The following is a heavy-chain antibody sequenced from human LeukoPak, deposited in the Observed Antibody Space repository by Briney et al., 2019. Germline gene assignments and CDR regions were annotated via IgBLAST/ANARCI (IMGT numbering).Heavy chain of an antibody. CDR1: GCAFTSYA. D-gene: IGHD2-15*01. CDR3: AKEPLSEGWFDP. CDR2: ISGNGDST. V-gene: IGHV3-23*01. J-gene: IGHJ5*02. Sequence: PGGSLRLSCASSGCAFTSYAMRWFGQAAAKELKWVSAISGNGDSTYYTDSAKGRFTISRDNSKNTLYLQMNSLRAEDTAVYYCAKEPLSEGWFDPWGQGTLVTVSS.